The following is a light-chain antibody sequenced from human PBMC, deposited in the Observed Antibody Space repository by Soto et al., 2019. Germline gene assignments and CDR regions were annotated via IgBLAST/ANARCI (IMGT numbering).Light chain of an antibody. CDR2: EVS. V-gene: IGLV2-14*01. CDR1: SSDVGGYDH. CDR3: CSYTSSTTGGV. J-gene: IGLJ2*01. Sequence: QSALTQPASVSGSPGQSITISCTGTSSDVGGYDHVSWYQQHPGKAPKVMIYEVSYRPSGVSNRFSGSKSGNTASLTISGLQAEDEADYYCCSYTSSTTGGVFGGWTKLTVL.